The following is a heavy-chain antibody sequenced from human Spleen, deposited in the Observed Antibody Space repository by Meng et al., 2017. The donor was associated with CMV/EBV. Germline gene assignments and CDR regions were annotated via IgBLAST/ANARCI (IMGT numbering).Heavy chain of an antibody. CDR3: ARAQLGIAYWYFDL. V-gene: IGHV1-18*01. J-gene: IGHJ2*01. CDR1: GDPRTSYR. CDR2: ISAYNSNT. Sequence: ASGDPRTSYRSSWVRQARGQGLGWMGWISAYNSNTKDAQKLQGRVTMTTDTSTRTAYMELKSLRSDDTAVYYCARAQLGIAYWYFDLWGRGTLVTVSS. D-gene: IGHD7-27*01.